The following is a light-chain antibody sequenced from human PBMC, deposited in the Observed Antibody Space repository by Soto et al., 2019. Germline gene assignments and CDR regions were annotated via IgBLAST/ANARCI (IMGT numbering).Light chain of an antibody. CDR2: EVV. Sequence: QSVLTQPASVSGSPGPSITISCTGISSDIGVYNFVSWYQQHPGKAPKLIILEVVNRPSGVSNRFSGSKSGNTASLTISGLQTDDEADYYCSSYTHSAPVLFGGGTKLTVL. CDR1: SSDIGVYNF. CDR3: SSYTHSAPVL. V-gene: IGLV2-14*01. J-gene: IGLJ2*01.